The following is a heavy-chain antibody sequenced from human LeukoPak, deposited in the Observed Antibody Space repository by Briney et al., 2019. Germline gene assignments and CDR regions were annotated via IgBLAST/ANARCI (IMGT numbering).Heavy chain of an antibody. V-gene: IGHV3-48*01. CDR3: ARDPRGITALVDYFDY. CDR1: GFTFSTYS. CDR2: ISSSSSII. Sequence: GGSLRLSCAASGFTFSTYSMNWVRQAPGKGLEWVSYISSSSSIIYYADSVKGRFTISRDNAKNSLYLQMNSLRAEDTAVYYCARDPRGITALVDYFDYWGQGTLVTVSS. J-gene: IGHJ4*02. D-gene: IGHD5-18*01.